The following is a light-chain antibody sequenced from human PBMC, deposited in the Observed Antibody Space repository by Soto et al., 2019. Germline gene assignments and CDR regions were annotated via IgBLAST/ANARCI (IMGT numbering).Light chain of an antibody. V-gene: IGKV3-20*01. CDR2: DAS. CDR3: QQYGSSLGVT. CDR1: QSVSSY. Sequence: EIVLTQCPATLSLSPWEIATLSCRASQSVSSYLAWYQQKPGQAPRLLIYDASNRATGIPARFSGSGSGTDFTLTISRLEPEDFAVYYCQQYGSSLGVTFGGGTKVDIK. J-gene: IGKJ4*01.